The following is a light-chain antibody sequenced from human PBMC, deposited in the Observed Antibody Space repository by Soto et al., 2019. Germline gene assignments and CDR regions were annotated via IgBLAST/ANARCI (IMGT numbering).Light chain of an antibody. CDR1: TSNIGINT. Sequence: QSVLTQPPSASGTPGQTVTISCSGSTSNIGINTVNLYQQLPGRAPKLLIYRNNQRPSGVPDRFSGSKSGTSASLAISGLKSEDECDYYCAAWDDSLYGHYVFGTGTKVTVL. CDR3: AAWDDSLYGHYV. CDR2: RNN. J-gene: IGLJ1*01. V-gene: IGLV1-44*01.